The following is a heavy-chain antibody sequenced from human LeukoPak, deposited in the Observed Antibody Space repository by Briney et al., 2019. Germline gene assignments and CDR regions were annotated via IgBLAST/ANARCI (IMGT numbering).Heavy chain of an antibody. CDR3: ARGIRGAADY. D-gene: IGHD3-16*01. CDR1: GGSISSSNW. CDR2: IYHSGNT. J-gene: IGHJ4*02. Sequence: SETLSLTCAVSGGSISSSNWWSWVRQPPGKGLEWIGEIYHSGNTNYNPSLKSRVTISVDTSKNQFSLKLNSVTAADTAVYYCARGIRGAADYWGQGTLVTVSS. V-gene: IGHV4-4*02.